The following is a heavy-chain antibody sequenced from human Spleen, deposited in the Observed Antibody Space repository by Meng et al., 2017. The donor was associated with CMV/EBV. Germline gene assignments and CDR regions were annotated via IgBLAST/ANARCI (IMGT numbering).Heavy chain of an antibody. J-gene: IGHJ5*02. CDR3: AKGSMIFELLTYFDP. V-gene: IGHV3-23*01. D-gene: IGHD3/OR15-3a*01. Sequence: SGFSFDNYVVSWVRQAPGKGLEWVSTLSGAGGSTDYADSVKGRFTMSRDNSKNTVYLQLSSLRAEDTAVYYCAKGSMIFELLTYFDPWGQGSLVTVSS. CDR2: LSGAGGST. CDR1: GFSFDNYV.